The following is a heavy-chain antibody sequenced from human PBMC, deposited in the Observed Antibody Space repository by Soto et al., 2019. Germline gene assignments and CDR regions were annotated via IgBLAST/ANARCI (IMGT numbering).Heavy chain of an antibody. D-gene: IGHD4-17*01. CDR3: ARDLPYGYFDY. CDR2: LRQDGGLK. J-gene: IGHJ4*02. CDR1: GFTFTDYW. Sequence: EVQLVESGGGLVQPGGSLRLSCAASGFTFTDYWMTWVRQAPGKGLEWVANLRQDGGLKNYVDSVKGRFTISRDNANDLVFLQMSSLRADHTAVYYCARDLPYGYFDYWGQGTLVTVSS. V-gene: IGHV3-7*01.